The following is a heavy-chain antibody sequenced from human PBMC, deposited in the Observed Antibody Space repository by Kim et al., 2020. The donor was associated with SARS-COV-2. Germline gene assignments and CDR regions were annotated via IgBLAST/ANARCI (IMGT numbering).Heavy chain of an antibody. D-gene: IGHD2-2*01. J-gene: IGHJ6*02. CDR1: GYTFTGYY. V-gene: IGHV1-2*06. CDR2: INPNSGGT. Sequence: ASVKVSCKASGYTFTGYYMHWVRQAPGQGLEWMGRINPNSGGTNYAQKFQGRVTMTRDTSISTAYMELSRLRSDDTAVYYCARRKFIVVVPAANDYYYGMDVWGQGTTVTVSS. CDR3: ARRKFIVVVPAANDYYYGMDV.